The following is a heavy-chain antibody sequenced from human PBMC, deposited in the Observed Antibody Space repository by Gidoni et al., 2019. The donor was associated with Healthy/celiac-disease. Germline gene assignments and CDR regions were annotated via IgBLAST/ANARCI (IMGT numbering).Heavy chain of an antibody. J-gene: IGHJ6*02. Sequence: EVQLLESGGGLVHPGGSLILSCAASGFTFSSYAMSWVRQAPGKGLEWVSAISGSGGSTYYADSVKGRFTISRDNAKNTLYLQMNSLRAEDTAVYYCAKDDLTVVAAIDYYYYYGMDVWGQGTTVTVSS. D-gene: IGHD2-15*01. CDR3: AKDDLTVVAAIDYYYYYGMDV. CDR1: GFTFSSYA. V-gene: IGHV3-23*01. CDR2: ISGSGGST.